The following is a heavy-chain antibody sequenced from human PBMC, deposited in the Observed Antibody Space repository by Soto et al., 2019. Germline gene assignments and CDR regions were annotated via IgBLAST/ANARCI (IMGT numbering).Heavy chain of an antibody. Sequence: GGSLRLSCAASGFTFSSYGMHWVRQAPGEGLEWVAVISYDGSNKYYADSVKGRFTISRDNSKNTLYLQMNSLRAEDTAVYYCAKDDGHGGIVVVPAAIAAAYAEYYYYGMDVWGQGTTVTVSS. CDR1: GFTFSSYG. D-gene: IGHD2-2*02. CDR2: ISYDGSNK. V-gene: IGHV3-30*18. J-gene: IGHJ6*02. CDR3: AKDDGHGGIVVVPAAIAAAYAEYYYYGMDV.